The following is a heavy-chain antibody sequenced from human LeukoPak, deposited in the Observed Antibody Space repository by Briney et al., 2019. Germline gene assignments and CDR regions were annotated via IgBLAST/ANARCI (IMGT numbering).Heavy chain of an antibody. CDR3: ARVPGEMGATLAYLDY. CDR2: TYYRSKWYN. CDR1: GDSVSSNSAA. D-gene: IGHD1-26*01. J-gene: IGHJ4*02. V-gene: IGHV6-1*01. Sequence: SQTLSLTCAISGDSVSSNSAAWNWIRQSPSRGLEWLGRTYYRSKWYNDYAVSVKSRITINPDTSKNQFSLQLNSVTPEDTAVYYCARVPGEMGATLAYLDYWGQGTLVIVSS.